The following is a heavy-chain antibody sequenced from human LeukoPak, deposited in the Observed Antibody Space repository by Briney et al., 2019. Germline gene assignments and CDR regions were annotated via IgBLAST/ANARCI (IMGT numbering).Heavy chain of an antibody. CDR1: GFNFNTYT. CDR3: ARDREDYGDFGY. V-gene: IGHV3-21*01. D-gene: IGHD4-17*01. J-gene: IGHJ4*02. CDR2: ITCCRPDI. Sequence: GGSLRLSCAASGFNFNTYTMSWVRQAPGKGLEWVSSITCCRPDITYGDSVTGRFTISRDSAKNSLYLQMNSLRAEDTAVYYCARDREDYGDFGYWGQGTLVTVSS.